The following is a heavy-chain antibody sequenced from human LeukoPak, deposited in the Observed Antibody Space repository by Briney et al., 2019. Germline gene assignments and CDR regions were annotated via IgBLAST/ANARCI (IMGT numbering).Heavy chain of an antibody. CDR3: ARDLQQLVPSGY. CDR1: GYTFTSYG. D-gene: IGHD6-13*01. V-gene: IGHV1-18*01. J-gene: IGHJ4*02. Sequence: ASVKFSCKASGYTFTSYGISWVRQAPGQGLEWMGWISAYNGNTNYAQKLQGRVTMTTDTSTSTAYMELRSLRSDDTAVYYCARDLQQLVPSGYWGQGTLVTVSS. CDR2: ISAYNGNT.